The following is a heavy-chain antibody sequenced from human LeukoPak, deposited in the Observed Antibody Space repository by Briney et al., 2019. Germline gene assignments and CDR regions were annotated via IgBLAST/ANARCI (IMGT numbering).Heavy chain of an antibody. J-gene: IGHJ4*02. CDR1: GFTFSSYE. CDR3: ARDLGDYAYYFDY. CDR2: ISSSGSTI. Sequence: GGSLRLSCAASGFTFSSYEMNWVRQAPGKGLEWVPYISSSGSTIYYADSVKGRFTISRDNAKNSLYLQMNSLRAKDTAVYYCARDLGDYAYYFDYWGQGTLVTVSS. D-gene: IGHD4-17*01. V-gene: IGHV3-48*03.